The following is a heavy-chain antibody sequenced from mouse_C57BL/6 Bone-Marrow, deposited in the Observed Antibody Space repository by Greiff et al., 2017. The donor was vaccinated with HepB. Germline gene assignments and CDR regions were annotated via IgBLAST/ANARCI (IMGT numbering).Heavy chain of an antibody. D-gene: IGHD2-1*01. CDR1: GFNIKDDY. CDR2: IDPENGDT. V-gene: IGHV14-4*01. CDR3: TNGNPYYYAMDY. J-gene: IGHJ4*01. Sequence: LEESGAELVRPGASVKLSCTASGFNIKDDYMHWVKQRPEQGLEWIGWIDPENGDTEYASKFQGKATITADTSSNTAYLQLSSLTSEDTAVYYCTNGNPYYYAMDYWGQGTSVTVSS.